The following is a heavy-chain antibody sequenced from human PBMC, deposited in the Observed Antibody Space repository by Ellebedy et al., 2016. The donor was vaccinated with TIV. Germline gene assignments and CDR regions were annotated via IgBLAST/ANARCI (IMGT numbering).Heavy chain of an antibody. D-gene: IGHD3-9*01. Sequence: AASVKVSCKASGGTFSSYAISWVRQAPGQGLEWMGGIIPIFGTANYAQKFQGRVTITADESTSTAYMELSSLRSEDTAVYYCARAVLTGYRNDYWGQGTLVTVSS. J-gene: IGHJ4*02. V-gene: IGHV1-69*13. CDR2: IIPIFGTA. CDR1: GGTFSSYA. CDR3: ARAVLTGYRNDY.